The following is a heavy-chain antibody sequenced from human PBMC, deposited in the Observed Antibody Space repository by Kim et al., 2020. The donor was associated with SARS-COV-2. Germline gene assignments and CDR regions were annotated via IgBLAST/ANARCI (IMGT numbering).Heavy chain of an antibody. CDR2: IVVGSGNT. CDR3: AAGGPMVRGVHYDY. D-gene: IGHD3-10*01. J-gene: IGHJ4*02. V-gene: IGHV1-58*01. Sequence: SVKVSCKASGFTFTSSAVQWVRQARGQRLEWIGWIVVGSGNTNYAQKFQERVTITRDMSTSTAYMELSSLRSEDTAVYYCAAGGPMVRGVHYDYWGQGTLVTVSS. CDR1: GFTFTSSA.